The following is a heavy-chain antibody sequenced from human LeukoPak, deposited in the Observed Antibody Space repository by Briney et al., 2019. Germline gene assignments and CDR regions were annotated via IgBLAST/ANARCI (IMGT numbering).Heavy chain of an antibody. CDR2: IYPGDSDT. CDR1: GYSFTSYW. V-gene: IGHV5-51*01. Sequence: GESLKICCKGSGYSFTSYWTGLGRQMAEKVLGLVGIIYPGDSDTRYSPSFQGQVTISADKSISTAYLQWSSLKASDTAMYYCARHKEEWELRSAFDIWGQGTMVTVSS. CDR3: ARHKEEWELRSAFDI. J-gene: IGHJ3*02. D-gene: IGHD1-26*01.